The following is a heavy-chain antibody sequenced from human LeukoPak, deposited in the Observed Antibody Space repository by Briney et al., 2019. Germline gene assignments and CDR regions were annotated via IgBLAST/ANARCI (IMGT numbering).Heavy chain of an antibody. CDR2: IYHSGST. J-gene: IGHJ4*02. CDR3: AAQSYHYDSSGYYPYFDY. CDR1: GYSISSGYY. V-gene: IGHV4-38-2*01. D-gene: IGHD3-22*01. Sequence: PSETLSLTCAVSGYSISSGYYWGWIRQPPGKGLEWIGSIYHSGSTYYNPSLKSRVTISVDTSKNQFSLKLSSVTAADTAVYYCAAQSYHYDSSGYYPYFDYWGQGTLVTVSS.